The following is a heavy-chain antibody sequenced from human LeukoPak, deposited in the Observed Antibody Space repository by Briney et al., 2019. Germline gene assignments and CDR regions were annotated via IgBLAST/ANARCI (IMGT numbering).Heavy chain of an antibody. CDR2: IFYTGST. Sequence: SETLSLTCTVSDGSISSSSYYWAWIRQPPGKGLEWIGGIFYTGSTYYNPSLKSRVTISVDTSKNQFSLKLSSVTAADTAVYYCARERYCSGGSCYSGDISFDYWGQGTLVTVSS. CDR1: DGSISSSSYY. V-gene: IGHV4-39*07. D-gene: IGHD2-15*01. CDR3: ARERYCSGGSCYSGDISFDY. J-gene: IGHJ4*02.